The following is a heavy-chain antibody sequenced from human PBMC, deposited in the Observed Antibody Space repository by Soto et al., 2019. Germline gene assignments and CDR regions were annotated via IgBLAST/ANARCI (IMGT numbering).Heavy chain of an antibody. CDR3: ASRPMEGDWFDP. Sequence: QVQLVQSGAEVKKPGSSVKVSCKASGGTFSSYAISWVRQAPGQGLEWMGGIIPIFGTANYAQKFQGRVTITADESTSTAYMERSGLRSEDTGVYCCASRPMEGDWFDPWGQGTLVTVSS. V-gene: IGHV1-69*01. CDR1: GGTFSSYA. CDR2: IIPIFGTA. D-gene: IGHD3-10*01. J-gene: IGHJ5*02.